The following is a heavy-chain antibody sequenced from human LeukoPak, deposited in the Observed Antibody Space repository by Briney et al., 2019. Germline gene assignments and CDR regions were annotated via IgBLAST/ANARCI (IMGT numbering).Heavy chain of an antibody. Sequence: SETLSLTCTVSGGSISSSSYYWGWIRQPPGKGLEWIGSIYYSGSTYYNPSLKSRVTISVDTSKNQFSLKLSSVTAADTAVYYCTREEHSSSSQPNFDYWGQGTLVTVSS. CDR3: TREEHSSSSQPNFDY. CDR1: GGSISSSSYY. J-gene: IGHJ4*02. V-gene: IGHV4-39*07. CDR2: IYYSGST. D-gene: IGHD6-6*01.